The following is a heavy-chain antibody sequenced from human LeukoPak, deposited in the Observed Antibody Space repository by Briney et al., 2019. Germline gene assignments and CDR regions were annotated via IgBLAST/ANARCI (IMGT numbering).Heavy chain of an antibody. Sequence: SETLSLTCTVSGGSISSSSYYWDWIRQPPGKGLEWIGGTYYSGNTNYNPSLKSRVTISVDTSKNQFSLKLSSVTAAHTAVYYCARRGAIAATRHFDPWGQGILVTVSS. V-gene: IGHV4-39*01. D-gene: IGHD2-15*01. CDR2: TYYSGNT. J-gene: IGHJ5*02. CDR1: GGSISSSSYY. CDR3: ARRGAIAATRHFDP.